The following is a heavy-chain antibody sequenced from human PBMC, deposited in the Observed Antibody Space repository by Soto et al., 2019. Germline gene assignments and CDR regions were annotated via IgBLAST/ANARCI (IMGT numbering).Heavy chain of an antibody. CDR3: ARGKKREAPHYNWFDP. V-gene: IGHV1-18*01. J-gene: IGHJ5*02. Sequence: QVQLVQSGAEVKKPGASVKVSCKASGYTFTSYGISWVRQAPGQGLEWMGWISAYNGNTNYAQKLQGRVTMTTDTSTSTAYVELRSLRSGDTAVYYCARGKKREAPHYNWFDPWGQGTLLTVSS. CDR2: ISAYNGNT. CDR1: GYTFTSYG.